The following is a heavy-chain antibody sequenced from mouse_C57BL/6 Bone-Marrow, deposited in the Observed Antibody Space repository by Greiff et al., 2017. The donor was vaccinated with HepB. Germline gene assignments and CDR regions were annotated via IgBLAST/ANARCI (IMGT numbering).Heavy chain of an antibody. CDR2: IYPRDGST. CDR3: ARSRSTMITTGFAY. D-gene: IGHD2-4*01. Sequence: QVQLKESGPELVKPGASVKLSCKASGYTFTSYDINWVKQRPGQGLEWIGWIYPRDGSTKYNEKFKGKATLTVDTSSSTAYMELHSLTSEDSAVYFCARSRSTMITTGFAYWGQGTLVTVSA. CDR1: GYTFTSYD. J-gene: IGHJ3*01. V-gene: IGHV1-85*01.